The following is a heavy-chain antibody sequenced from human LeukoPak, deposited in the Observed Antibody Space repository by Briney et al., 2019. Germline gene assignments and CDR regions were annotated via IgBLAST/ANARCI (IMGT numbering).Heavy chain of an antibody. CDR1: GFTFSSYA. V-gene: IGHV3-21*01. D-gene: IGHD2-2*01. J-gene: IGHJ5*02. CDR3: ARGVVVPAAHQFDP. Sequence: GGSLRLSCAASGFTFSSYAMSWVRQAPGKGLEWVSSISSSSSYIYYADSVKGRFTISRDNAKNSLYLQMNSLRAEDTAVYYCARGVVVPAAHQFDPWGQGTLVTVSS. CDR2: ISSSSSYI.